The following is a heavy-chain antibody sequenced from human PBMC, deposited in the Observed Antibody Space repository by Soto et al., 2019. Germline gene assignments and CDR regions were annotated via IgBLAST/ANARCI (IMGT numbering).Heavy chain of an antibody. Sequence: PGGSLRLSCAASGFTFSSYAMSWVRQAPGKGLEWVSAISGSGGSTYYADSVKGRFTISRDNSKNTLYLQMNSLRAEDTAVYYCAKGTTVVTSGLGYYYYGMDVWGQGTTVTVSS. J-gene: IGHJ6*02. CDR3: AKGTTVVTSGLGYYYYGMDV. CDR1: GFTFSSYA. V-gene: IGHV3-23*01. D-gene: IGHD4-17*01. CDR2: ISGSGGST.